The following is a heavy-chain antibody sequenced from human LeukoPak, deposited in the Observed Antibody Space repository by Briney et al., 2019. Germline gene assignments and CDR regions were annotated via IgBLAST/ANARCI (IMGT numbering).Heavy chain of an antibody. Sequence: GGSLRLSCAASGFTFSDYYMSWIRQAPGKGLEWVSYISSSGSTIYYADSVKGRFTISRDNAKNSLYLQMNSLRAEDTAVYYCARDNLPLYYYDSSGYYYFDYWGQGTLVTVSS. CDR2: ISSSGSTI. CDR3: ARDNLPLYYYDSSGYYYFDY. CDR1: GFTFSDYY. J-gene: IGHJ4*02. D-gene: IGHD3-22*01. V-gene: IGHV3-11*04.